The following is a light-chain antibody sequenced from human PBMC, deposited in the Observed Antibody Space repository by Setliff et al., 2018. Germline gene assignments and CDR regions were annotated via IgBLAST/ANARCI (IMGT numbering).Light chain of an antibody. CDR1: SSDVASYNY. CDR2: DVS. J-gene: IGLJ1*01. CDR3: SSYTSNTFV. Sequence: ALTQSASVSGSPGQSITISCTGTSSDVASYNYVSWYQQYPGKAPQLLIYDVSMRPSGVSDRFSGPKSGDTASLTISGLRAEDEADYYCSSYTSNTFVFAAGTKVTVL. V-gene: IGLV2-14*01.